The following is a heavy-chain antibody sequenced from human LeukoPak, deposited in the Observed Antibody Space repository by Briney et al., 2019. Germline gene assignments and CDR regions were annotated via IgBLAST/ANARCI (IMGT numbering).Heavy chain of an antibody. D-gene: IGHD2-21*02. CDR2: ISRSGATI. CDR3: SRDRGGGDIYFDY. CDR1: GFTFSSYG. Sequence: GGSLRLSCAASGFTFSSYGMNWVRQAPGKGPEWNSYISRSGATIYYADSVKGRFTISRDNAKNSLYLQMSSLGAEDTSIYYCSRDRGGGDIYFDYWGQGTLVTVSS. J-gene: IGHJ4*02. V-gene: IGHV3-48*03.